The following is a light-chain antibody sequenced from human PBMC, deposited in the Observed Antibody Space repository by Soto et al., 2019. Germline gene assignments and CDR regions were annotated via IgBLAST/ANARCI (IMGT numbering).Light chain of an antibody. CDR3: QAWDSSTPYV. V-gene: IGLV3-1*01. CDR2: QDS. CDR1: KLGDKY. J-gene: IGLJ1*01. Sequence: SYELTQAPSESVSPGQTASITCSGDKLGDKYACWYQQKPGQSPVLVIYQDSKRPSGIPERFSGSNSGNTATLTISGTQAMDEADYYCQAWDSSTPYVFGTGTKLTVL.